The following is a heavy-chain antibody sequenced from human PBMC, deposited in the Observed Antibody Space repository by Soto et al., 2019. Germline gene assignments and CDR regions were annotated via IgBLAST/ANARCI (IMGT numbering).Heavy chain of an antibody. CDR3: ARDMSITGTKSGFDI. Sequence: QVQLQESGPGLVKPSETLSLTCTVSGGSISSYYWSWIRQPPGKGLELIGYIYYSGSTNYNPSLKSRVTISVDTSKNQFSLKLSSVTAADTAVYYCARDMSITGTKSGFDIWGQGTMVTVSS. V-gene: IGHV4-59*01. J-gene: IGHJ3*02. D-gene: IGHD1-20*01. CDR1: GGSISSYY. CDR2: IYYSGST.